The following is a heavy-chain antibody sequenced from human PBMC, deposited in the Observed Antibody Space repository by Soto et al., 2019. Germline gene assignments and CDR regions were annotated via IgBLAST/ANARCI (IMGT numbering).Heavy chain of an antibody. D-gene: IGHD3-3*01. CDR2: MNPNSGNT. J-gene: IGHJ6*02. Sequence: ASVKVSCKASGYTFTSYDINWVRQATGQGLEWMVWMNPNSGNTGYAQKFQGRVTMTRNTSISTAYMELSSLRSEDTAVYYCARGLRLRGYDFWSGPPNYYGMDVWGQGTTVTVSS. CDR1: GYTFTSYD. CDR3: ARGLRLRGYDFWSGPPNYYGMDV. V-gene: IGHV1-8*01.